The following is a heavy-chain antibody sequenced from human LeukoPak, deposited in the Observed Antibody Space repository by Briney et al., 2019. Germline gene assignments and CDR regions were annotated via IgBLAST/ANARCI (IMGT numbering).Heavy chain of an antibody. D-gene: IGHD3-16*01. Sequence: PGGSLRLSCVASGFTFSRHDMHWVRQPPGKGLEWVAGIGTAADTYYPGSVKARFTISRDDAKNSLYLQMNSLGAGDTAVYFCARAKGGGAILDIWGQGAMVTVSS. CDR2: IGTAADT. J-gene: IGHJ3*02. CDR3: ARAKGGGAILDI. CDR1: GFTFSRHD. V-gene: IGHV3-13*01.